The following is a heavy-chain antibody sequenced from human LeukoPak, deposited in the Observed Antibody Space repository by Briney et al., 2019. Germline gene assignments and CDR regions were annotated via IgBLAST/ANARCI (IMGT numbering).Heavy chain of an antibody. CDR1: GGSISGYY. Sequence: PSETLSLTCTVSGGSISGYYWSWIRRPPGKGLEWIGDINHSGSTNYNPSLKSRVTISVDTSKNQFSLKLSSVTAADTAVYYCARASSEYCSSTRCYMARPNDRGYPNWSDPWGQGTLVTASS. J-gene: IGHJ5*02. CDR3: ARASSEYCSSTRCYMARPNDRGYPNWSDP. D-gene: IGHD2-2*02. V-gene: IGHV4-34*01. CDR2: INHSGST.